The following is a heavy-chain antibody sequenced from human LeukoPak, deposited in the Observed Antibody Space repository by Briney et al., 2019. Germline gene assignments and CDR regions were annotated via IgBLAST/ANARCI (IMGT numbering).Heavy chain of an antibody. CDR1: GGSISSSSYY. V-gene: IGHV4-39*01. D-gene: IGHD4-17*01. J-gene: IGHJ4*02. Sequence: PSETLSLTCTVSGGSISSSSYYWGWIRQPPGKGLEWIGSIYYSGSTYYNPSLKSRVTISVDTSKNQFSLKLSSVTAADTAVYYCARHGTTVRGFDYWGQGTLVTVSS. CDR2: IYYSGST. CDR3: ARHGTTVRGFDY.